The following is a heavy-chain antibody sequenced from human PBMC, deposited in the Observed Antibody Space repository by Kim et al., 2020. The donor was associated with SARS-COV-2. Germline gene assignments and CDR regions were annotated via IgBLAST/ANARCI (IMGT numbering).Heavy chain of an antibody. CDR1: GFSFSSHA. V-gene: IGHV3-23*05. D-gene: IGHD1-7*01. CDR2: VSSSGGCK. Sequence: GGSLRLSCAASGFSFSSHAMRWVRQAPGKGLEWVSVVSSSGGCKNYADSVKGRFAISRDNSKKTVYLQMNSLRVEDTALYYCAKGRRKNFYYFDH. CDR3: AKGRRKNFYYFDH. J-gene: IGHJ4*01.